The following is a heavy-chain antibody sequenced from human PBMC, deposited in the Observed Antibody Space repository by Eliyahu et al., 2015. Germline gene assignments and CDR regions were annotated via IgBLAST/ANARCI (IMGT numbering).Heavy chain of an antibody. D-gene: IGHD2-15*01. Sequence: EVQLVESGGGLVQPGGSLRLSCAASGFTFSSYAMHWVRQAPGKGLEYVSAISSNGGSTYYANSVKGRFTISRDNSKNTLYLQMGSLRAEDMAVYYCARGPKDCSGGSCYSEYYYYGMDVWGQGTTVTVSS. CDR3: ARGPKDCSGGSCYSEYYYYGMDV. CDR1: GFTFSSYA. J-gene: IGHJ6*02. V-gene: IGHV3-64*01. CDR2: ISSNGGST.